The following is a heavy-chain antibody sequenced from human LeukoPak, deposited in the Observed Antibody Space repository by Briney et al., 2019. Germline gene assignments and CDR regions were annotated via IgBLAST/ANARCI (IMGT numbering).Heavy chain of an antibody. D-gene: IGHD3-3*01. CDR1: GFTFSSSA. V-gene: IGHV3-53*01. Sequence: GGSLRLSCAASGFTFSSSAMSWVRQVPGKGLEWVSVIYSGGSTYYADSVKGRFTISRDNSKNTLYLQMNSLRAEDTAVYYCARDQRITIFGVVTYYYGMDVWGQGTTVTVSS. CDR3: ARDQRITIFGVVTYYYGMDV. CDR2: IYSGGST. J-gene: IGHJ6*02.